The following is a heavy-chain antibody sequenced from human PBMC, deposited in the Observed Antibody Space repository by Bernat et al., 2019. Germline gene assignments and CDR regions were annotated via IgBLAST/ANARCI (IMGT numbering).Heavy chain of an antibody. CDR2: IKSKNDGATT. CDR1: GFTFLNAW. CDR3: TTDVPVAGNGELDY. V-gene: IGHV3-15*01. J-gene: IGHJ4*02. Sequence: EVQLVESGGGLVKPGESLRLSCVASGFTFLNAWMTWVRQAPGKGLEWVGRIKSKNDGATTDYAAPVKGRFTISRDDSKNTLSLQMNSLKTEDTGVYYCTTDVPVAGNGELDYWGQGTLVTVSS. D-gene: IGHD6-19*01.